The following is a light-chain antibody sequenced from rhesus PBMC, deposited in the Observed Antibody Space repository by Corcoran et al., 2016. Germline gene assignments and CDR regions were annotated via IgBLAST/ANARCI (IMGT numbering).Light chain of an antibody. J-gene: IGKJ1*01. Sequence: EIVMTQSPATLSLSPGERATLSCRASQSVSSYVAWYQQKPEQAPRLLIYGASRRAPGIPERFSGSGSGTDFTLTISSLEPEDFAVYYCQQYSNWPLTFGQGTKVEIK. CDR2: GAS. CDR1: QSVSSY. V-gene: IGKV3S9*01. CDR3: QQYSNWPLT.